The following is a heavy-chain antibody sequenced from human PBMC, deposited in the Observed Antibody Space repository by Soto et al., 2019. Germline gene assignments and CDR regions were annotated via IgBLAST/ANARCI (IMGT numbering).Heavy chain of an antibody. CDR1: GYTFTSYD. J-gene: IGHJ4*02. V-gene: IGHV1-8*01. CDR3: ARHGSGSDDFDY. Sequence: GASVKGSCKASGYTFTSYDINWVRQATGQGLEWMGWMNPNSGNTGYAQKFQGRVTMTRNTSMSTAYMELSSLRSEDTAVYYCARHGSGSDDFDYWGQGTLVTVSS. D-gene: IGHD3-10*01. CDR2: MNPNSGNT.